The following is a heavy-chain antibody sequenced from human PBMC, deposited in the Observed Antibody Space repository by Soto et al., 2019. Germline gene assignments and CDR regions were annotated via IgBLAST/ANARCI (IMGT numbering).Heavy chain of an antibody. Sequence: EVQLVESGGGLVQPGGSLRLSCAASGFTFSDYWMSWVRQAPGKGLEWVAKIKQDGSEKHYVDSVKGRFTISRDNAENSLHLQMNSLRAEDTAVYYCARKGRYCSGGGCYPTAFDIWGQETMVTVSS. V-gene: IGHV3-7*01. D-gene: IGHD2-15*01. CDR1: GFTFSDYW. CDR2: IKQDGSEK. J-gene: IGHJ3*02. CDR3: ARKGRYCSGGGCYPTAFDI.